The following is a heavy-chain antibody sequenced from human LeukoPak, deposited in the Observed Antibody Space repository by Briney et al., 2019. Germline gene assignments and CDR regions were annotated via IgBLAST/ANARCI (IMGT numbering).Heavy chain of an antibody. V-gene: IGHV3-7*01. CDR2: IKPDGSLI. Sequence: GGSLRLSCAASELTFTGYWMNWVRQGPGKGLEWVANIKPDGSLIYYVNSVKGRFTISRDNAKNSLYLQMNSLRAEDTAVYYCAKWELYSGFYYIDYWGQGTLATVSS. J-gene: IGHJ4*02. D-gene: IGHD1-26*01. CDR1: ELTFTGYW. CDR3: AKWELYSGFYYIDY.